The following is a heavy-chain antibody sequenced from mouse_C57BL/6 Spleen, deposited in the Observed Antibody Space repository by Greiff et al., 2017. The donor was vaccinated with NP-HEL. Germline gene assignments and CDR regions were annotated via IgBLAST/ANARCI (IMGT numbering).Heavy chain of an antibody. CDR1: GYAFSSSW. CDR3: ARRGLITSYDFDY. Sequence: VQLQQSGPELVKPGASVKISCKASGYAFSSSWMNWVKQRPGKGLEWIGRIYPGDGDTNYNGKFKGKATLTADKSSSTAYMQLSSLTSEDSAVYFCARRGLITSYDFDYWGQGTTLTVSS. V-gene: IGHV1-82*01. D-gene: IGHD1-1*01. J-gene: IGHJ2*01. CDR2: IYPGDGDT.